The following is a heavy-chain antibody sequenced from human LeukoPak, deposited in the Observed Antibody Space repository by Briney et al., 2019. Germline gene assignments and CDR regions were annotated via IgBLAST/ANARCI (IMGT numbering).Heavy chain of an antibody. D-gene: IGHD3-22*01. CDR1: GYTFTGYY. V-gene: IGHV1-69*04. CDR2: IIPILGIA. Sequence: GASVKVSCKASGYTFTGYYMHWARRAPGQGLEWMGRIIPILGIANYAQKFQGRVTITADKSTSTAYMELSSLRSEDTAVYYCARGDHYYDSSGYYFVPYYYWGQGTLVTVSS. J-gene: IGHJ4*02. CDR3: ARGDHYYDSSGYYFVPYYY.